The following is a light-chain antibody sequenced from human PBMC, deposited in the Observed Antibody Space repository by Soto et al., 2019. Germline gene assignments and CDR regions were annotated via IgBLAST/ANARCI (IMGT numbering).Light chain of an antibody. J-gene: IGLJ2*01. V-gene: IGLV1-44*01. CDR3: AAWDDSLNGHVV. CDR2: SNN. CDR1: NSNIESNT. Sequence: VLTQPPSASGTPGQRVTISCSGSNSNIESNTVNWYQQLPGTAPKLLIYSNNQRPSGVPDRFSGSKSGTSASLAISGLQSDDEADYYCAAWDDSLNGHVVFGGGTKLTVL.